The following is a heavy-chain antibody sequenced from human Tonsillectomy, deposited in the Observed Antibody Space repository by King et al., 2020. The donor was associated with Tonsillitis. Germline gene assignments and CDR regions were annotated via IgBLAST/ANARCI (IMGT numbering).Heavy chain of an antibody. CDR3: ARGGVATIEDY. Sequence: VQLVESGGEVKKPGASVKVSCTASGYTFTSYGISWVRQAPGQGLEWMGWISANTGNTNCAPKFQGRVTMTSDTSTSTAYMELRSLRSDDTAVYYCARGGVATIEDYWGQGTLVTVSS. D-gene: IGHD5-12*01. CDR1: GYTFTSYG. V-gene: IGHV1-18*04. CDR2: ISANTGNT. J-gene: IGHJ4*02.